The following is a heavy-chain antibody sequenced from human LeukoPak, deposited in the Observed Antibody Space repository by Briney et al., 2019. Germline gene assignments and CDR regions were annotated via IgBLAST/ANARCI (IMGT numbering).Heavy chain of an antibody. CDR3: ARLTALAGHRGAFDI. D-gene: IGHD6-19*01. V-gene: IGHV4-39*01. Sequence: SETLSLTCNVSGGSIGGHTFYWDWIRQPPGKGLEWIATIYYNGNTFYNPSLKSRVAISIDMSKSQFSLHLSSVTAANTAIYYCARLTALAGHRGAFDIWGPGTMVTVSS. CDR2: IYYNGNT. CDR1: GGSIGGHTFY. J-gene: IGHJ3*02.